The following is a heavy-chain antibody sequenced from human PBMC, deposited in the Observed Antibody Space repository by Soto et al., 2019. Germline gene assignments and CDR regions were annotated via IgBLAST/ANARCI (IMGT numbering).Heavy chain of an antibody. J-gene: IGHJ4*02. D-gene: IGHD6-19*01. V-gene: IGHV3-23*01. CDR1: GFILSRHA. Sequence: EVLRLQSGGGLAQPGESLTLSCATSGFILSRHAMSWVRQAPGKGLDWVSVIGYRTTDTYYADSVKGRFTISRDECKNTVYLQMYNLRVYDTAVYHCAKDLGGGWVIDYWGQGTLVTVSS. CDR2: IGYRTTDT. CDR3: AKDLGGGWVIDY.